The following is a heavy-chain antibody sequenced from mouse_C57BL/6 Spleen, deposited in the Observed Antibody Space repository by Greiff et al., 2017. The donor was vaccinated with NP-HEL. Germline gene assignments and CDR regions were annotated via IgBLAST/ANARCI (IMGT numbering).Heavy chain of an antibody. CDR2: IGPGSGST. Sequence: QVQLKQSGAALVKPGASVKISCKASGYTFTDYYINWVKPRPGQGLEWIGKIGPGSGSTYYNEKFKGQATLTADKSSSTAYMQLSIQTSEDSAVYFCARHCKSYWYFDVWGTGTTVTVSS. CDR3: ARHCKSYWYFDV. V-gene: IGHV1-77*01. J-gene: IGHJ1*03. CDR1: GYTFTDYY.